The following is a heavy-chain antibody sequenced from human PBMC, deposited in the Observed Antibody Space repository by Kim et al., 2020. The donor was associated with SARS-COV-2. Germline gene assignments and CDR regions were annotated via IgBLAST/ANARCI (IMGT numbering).Heavy chain of an antibody. V-gene: IGHV3-21*01. Sequence: YEDSVKGRVTISRDHAQNSLYLKMTSRRAEDTAVYYCARTTTVTTFWFDPWGQGTLVTVSS. CDR3: ARTTTVTTFWFDP. J-gene: IGHJ5*02. D-gene: IGHD4-17*01.